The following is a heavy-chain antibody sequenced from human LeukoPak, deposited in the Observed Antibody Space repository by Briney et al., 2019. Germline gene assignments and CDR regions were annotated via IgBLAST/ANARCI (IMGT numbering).Heavy chain of an antibody. J-gene: IGHJ4*02. V-gene: IGHV3-23*01. CDR1: GFTFSDYW. D-gene: IGHD3-9*01. Sequence: PGGSLRLSCAASGFTFSDYWMYWVRQAPGKGLEWVSAISGSGGSTYYADSVKGRFTISRDNSKNTLYLQMNSLRAEDPAVYYCAKDRYFDRFGDFTLGYWGQGTLVTVSS. CDR3: AKDRYFDRFGDFTLGY. CDR2: ISGSGGST.